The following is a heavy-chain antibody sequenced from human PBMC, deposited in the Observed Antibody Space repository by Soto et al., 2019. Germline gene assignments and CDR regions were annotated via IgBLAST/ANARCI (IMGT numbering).Heavy chain of an antibody. CDR2: IYYSGST. Sequence: SETLSLTCTVSGGSISSSSYYWGWIRQPPGKGLEWIGSIYYSGSTYYNPSLKSRVNISVDTSKKQFSLKLIFVTAADTVVYYCARTWRVSSGYYSNPISYYFDYWGQGTLVTVSS. D-gene: IGHD3-22*01. CDR1: GGSISSSSYY. CDR3: ARTWRVSSGYYSNPISYYFDY. V-gene: IGHV4-39*01. J-gene: IGHJ4*02.